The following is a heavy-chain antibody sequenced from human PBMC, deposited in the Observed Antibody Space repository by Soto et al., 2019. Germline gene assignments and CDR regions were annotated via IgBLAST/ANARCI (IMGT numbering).Heavy chain of an antibody. D-gene: IGHD3-3*01. CDR1: GGSFSGYY. Sequence: SETLSLTCAVYGGSFSGYYWSWIRQPPGKGLEWIGEINHSGSTNYNPSLKSRVTISVDTSKNQFSLKLSSVTAADTAVYYCARGRVDFWSGSSYHYYYYMDVWGKGTTVTV. J-gene: IGHJ6*03. CDR3: ARGRVDFWSGSSYHYYYYMDV. V-gene: IGHV4-34*01. CDR2: INHSGST.